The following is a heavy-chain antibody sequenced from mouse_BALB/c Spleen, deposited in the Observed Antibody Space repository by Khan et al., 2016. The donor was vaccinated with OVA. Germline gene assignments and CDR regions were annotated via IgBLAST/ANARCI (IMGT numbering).Heavy chain of an antibody. D-gene: IGHD2-1*01. Sequence: QVQLKQSGPGLVAPSQSLSITCTVSGFSLTGYGVNWVRQPPGKGLEWLGMIWGDGSTDYNSALKSRLSISKDNSKSQVFLKMNSLQTDDTARYNCASDYYGNFREAMDYWGQGTSVTVSS. V-gene: IGHV2-6-7*01. CDR2: IWGDGST. CDR1: GFSLTGYG. CDR3: ASDYYGNFREAMDY. J-gene: IGHJ4*01.